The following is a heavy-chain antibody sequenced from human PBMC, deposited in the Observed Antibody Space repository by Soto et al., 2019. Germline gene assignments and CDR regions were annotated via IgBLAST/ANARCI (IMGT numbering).Heavy chain of an antibody. CDR3: AKMNKYKNTWYAIDY. CDR2: ISGSGISI. J-gene: IGHJ4*02. D-gene: IGHD6-13*01. CDR1: GFTFSHYA. V-gene: IGHV3-23*01. Sequence: GWSLRLSCAASGFTFSHYAMTWVRQAPGKGLEWVSTISGSGISIYYADSVKGRFTISRANSKSTLFLRMSSLRAEDTALYYCAKMNKYKNTWYAIDYWGRGTLGTFS.